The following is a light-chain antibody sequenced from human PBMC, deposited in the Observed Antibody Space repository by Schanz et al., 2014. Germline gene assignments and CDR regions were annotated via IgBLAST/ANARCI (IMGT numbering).Light chain of an antibody. J-gene: IGKJ4*01. CDR2: GAS. V-gene: IGKV3-20*01. CDR1: QSVSSN. CDR3: QQYNNWPLT. Sequence: EIVLTQSPDTLSLSPGERATLSCRASQSVSSNLAWYQQKPGQAPRLLIYGASSRSTGIPDRFSGSGSGTDFTLTISRLEPEDFAVYFCQQYNNWPLTFGGGTKVEIK.